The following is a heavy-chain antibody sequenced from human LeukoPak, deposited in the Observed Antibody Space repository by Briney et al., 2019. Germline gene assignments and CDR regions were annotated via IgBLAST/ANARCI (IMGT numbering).Heavy chain of an antibody. J-gene: IGHJ4*02. V-gene: IGHV3-30*18. CDR1: GFTFSDYG. CDR2: VSYDGTNE. D-gene: IGHD2-8*01. CDR3: AKDWANGDYIDH. Sequence: GRSLRLSCAASGFTFSDYGMHWVRQAPGKGLVWVAVVSYDGTNEKYADPVKGRFTISRDNSKNTLSLQMNSLRADDTAVYYCAKDWANGDYIDHWGQGTLVTVSS.